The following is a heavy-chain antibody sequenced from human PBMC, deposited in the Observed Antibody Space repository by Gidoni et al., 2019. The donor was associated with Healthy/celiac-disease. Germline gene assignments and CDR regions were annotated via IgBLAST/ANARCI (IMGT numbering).Heavy chain of an antibody. CDR1: GYTLPELS. J-gene: IGHJ6*03. D-gene: IGHD2-15*01. Sequence: QVQLVQSGAEVKKPGASVKVSCKVSGYTLPELSMHWVRQAPGKGLEWMGGFDPEDGETIYAQKFQGRVTMTEDTSTDTAYMELSSLRSEDTAVYYCATAAGYCSGGSCYSYYYYYMDVWGKGTTVTVSS. CDR3: ATAAGYCSGGSCYSYYYYYMDV. CDR2: FDPEDGET. V-gene: IGHV1-24*01.